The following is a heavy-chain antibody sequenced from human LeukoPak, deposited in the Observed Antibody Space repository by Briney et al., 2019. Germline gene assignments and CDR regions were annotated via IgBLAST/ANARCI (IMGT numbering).Heavy chain of an antibody. CDR3: ARGPTISETGYFDY. Sequence: KASETLSLTCAVYGGSFSAYYWSWIRQSPGKGLEWIAEINHRGETNYNPSVKSRVSISVDTSKNQFSLKVTSLTAADTAVYYCARGPTISETGYFDYWGQGTLVTVSS. J-gene: IGHJ4*03. V-gene: IGHV4-34*01. CDR2: INHRGET. D-gene: IGHD1-1*01. CDR1: GGSFSAYY.